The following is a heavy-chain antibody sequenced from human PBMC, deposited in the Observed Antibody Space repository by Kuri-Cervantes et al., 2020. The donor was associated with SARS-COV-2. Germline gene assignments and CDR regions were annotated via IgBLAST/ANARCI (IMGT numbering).Heavy chain of an antibody. CDR1: GYTLKTFG. D-gene: IGHD3-3*01. CDR2: ISAYNDNT. J-gene: IGHJ4*02. CDR3: VRNMYYDFWSAYGD. V-gene: IGHV1-18*01. Sequence: SVKVSCKASGYTLKTFGLSWVRHAPGQGLEWRVWISAYNDNTNYAQNLQGRFTMTTNTSASTAYMELRSLTSDDTAVYYCVRNMYYDFWSAYGDWGQGTLVTVSS.